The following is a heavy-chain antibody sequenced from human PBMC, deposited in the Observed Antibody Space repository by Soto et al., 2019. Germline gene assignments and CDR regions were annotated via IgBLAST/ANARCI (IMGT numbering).Heavy chain of an antibody. D-gene: IGHD3-3*01. Sequence: GGSLRLSCAASGFTFSSYWMHWVRQAPGKGLVWVSRINSDGSSTSYADSVKGRFTISRDNAKNTLYLQMNSLRAEDTAVYYCARGNIRGSGYDFWSGENAFDIWGQGTMVTVSS. CDR3: ARGNIRGSGYDFWSGENAFDI. CDR2: INSDGSST. CDR1: GFTFSSYW. J-gene: IGHJ3*02. V-gene: IGHV3-74*01.